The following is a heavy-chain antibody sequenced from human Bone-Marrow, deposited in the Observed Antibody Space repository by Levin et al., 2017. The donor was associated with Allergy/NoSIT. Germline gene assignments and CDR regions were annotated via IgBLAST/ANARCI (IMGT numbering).Heavy chain of an antibody. CDR3: ARHEYYSGWYYFES. J-gene: IGHJ4*02. V-gene: IGHV5-10-1*01. CDR2: IDPSDSYT. Sequence: WASVKVSCKGSGYRFSSYWISWVRQMPGKGLEWMGRIDPSDSYTKYSPSFQGHVTISADKSISTAYLQWSSLKASDTAMYYCARHEYYSGWYYFESWGQGTLVTVSS. D-gene: IGHD6-19*01. CDR1: GYRFSSYW.